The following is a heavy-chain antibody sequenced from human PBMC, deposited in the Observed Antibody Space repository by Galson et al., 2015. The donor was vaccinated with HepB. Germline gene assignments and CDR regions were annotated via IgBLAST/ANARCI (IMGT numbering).Heavy chain of an antibody. D-gene: IGHD4/OR15-4a*01. V-gene: IGHV3-11*06. Sequence: SLRLSCAASGFTFSDSYMSWIRQVPGKGLEYLSYIGASGSDTNYVDSVTGRFTISIDNAKNSLYLQMNSLRVDDTAVYYCARHARVPGSWGQGTRVTVSS. CDR3: ARHARVPGS. J-gene: IGHJ4*02. CDR1: GFTFSDSY. CDR2: IGASGSDT.